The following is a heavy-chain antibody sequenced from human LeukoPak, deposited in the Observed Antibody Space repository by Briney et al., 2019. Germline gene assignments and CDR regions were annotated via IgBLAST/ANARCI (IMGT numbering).Heavy chain of an antibody. CDR1: GFTFSSYS. D-gene: IGHD3-22*01. CDR3: ARDASSGMTYYYDSSSY. J-gene: IGHJ4*02. CDR2: ISSSSYI. V-gene: IGHV3-21*01. Sequence: GGSLRLSCAASGFTFSSYSMNWVRQAPGKGLEWVSSISSSSYIYYADSVKGRFTISRDNAKNSLYLQMNSLRAEDTAVYYCARDASSGMTYYYDSSSYWGQGTLVTVSS.